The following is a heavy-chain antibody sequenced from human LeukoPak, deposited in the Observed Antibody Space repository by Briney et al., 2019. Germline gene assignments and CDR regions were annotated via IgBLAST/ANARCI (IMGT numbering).Heavy chain of an antibody. Sequence: GGSLRVSCAASGFTFSSYVMNWVRQAPGKGLEWVSYISSSGSTIYYADSVKGRFTISRDNAKNSLYLQMNSLRAEDTAVYYCARTIAVAAHVDYWGQGTLVTVSS. V-gene: IGHV3-48*03. J-gene: IGHJ4*02. CDR2: ISSSGSTI. CDR3: ARTIAVAAHVDY. D-gene: IGHD6-19*01. CDR1: GFTFSSYV.